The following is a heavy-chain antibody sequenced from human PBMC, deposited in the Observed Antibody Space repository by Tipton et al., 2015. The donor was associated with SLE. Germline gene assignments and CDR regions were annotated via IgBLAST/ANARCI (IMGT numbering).Heavy chain of an antibody. Sequence: TLSLTCAVSGGSISSGGYSWSWIRQPPGKGLEWIGYIYHSGSTNYNPSLKSRVTISVDTSKNQFSLKLSSVTAADTAVYYCATLKFFGGLGIGRDYWGQGTLVTVSS. D-gene: IGHD3-3*01. J-gene: IGHJ4*02. CDR3: ATLKFFGGLGIGRDY. CDR2: IYHSGST. V-gene: IGHV4-30-2*01. CDR1: GGSISSGGYS.